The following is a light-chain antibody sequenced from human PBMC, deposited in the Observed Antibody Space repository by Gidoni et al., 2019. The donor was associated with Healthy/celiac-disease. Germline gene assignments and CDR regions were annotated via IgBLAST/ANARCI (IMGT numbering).Light chain of an antibody. V-gene: IGKV3-20*01. CDR3: QQYGSSPWT. J-gene: IGKJ1*01. Sequence: EIVFTTSPGTLSFSPGERATLSCRASQSVSSSYLAWYQQKPGQAPRLLIYGASSRATGIPDRFSGSGSGTDFTLTISRLEPEDFAVYYCQQYGSSPWTFGQGTKVEIK. CDR2: GAS. CDR1: QSVSSSY.